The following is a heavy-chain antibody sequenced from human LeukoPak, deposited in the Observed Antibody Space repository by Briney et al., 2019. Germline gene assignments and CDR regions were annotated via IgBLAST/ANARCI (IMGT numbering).Heavy chain of an antibody. D-gene: IGHD6-19*01. V-gene: IGHV1-69*04. Sequence: SVKVSCKASGGTFSSYAISWVRRAPGQGLEWMGRIIPILGIANYAQKFQGRVTITADKSTSTAYMELSSLGSEDTAVYYCARVTAVAGTLLDYWGQGTLVTVSS. J-gene: IGHJ4*02. CDR2: IIPILGIA. CDR3: ARVTAVAGTLLDY. CDR1: GGTFSSYA.